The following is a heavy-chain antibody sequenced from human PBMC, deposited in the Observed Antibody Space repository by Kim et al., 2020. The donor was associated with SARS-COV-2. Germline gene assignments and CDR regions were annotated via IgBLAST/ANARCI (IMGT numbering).Heavy chain of an antibody. V-gene: IGHV4-39*01. CDR2: AYYTGTT. CDR1: GDSISGCNCY. D-gene: IGHD2-21*02. CDR3: ARQGVGVSTASAFFDV. Sequence: SETLSLTCSVSGDSISGCNCYWVWIRQPPGKRLEWIGSAYYTGTTYYIPSLKSRVTISVDTSKNQFSLKLNSVTAADTAVYYCARQGVGVSTASAFFDVWGRGTMVGVSS. J-gene: IGHJ2*01.